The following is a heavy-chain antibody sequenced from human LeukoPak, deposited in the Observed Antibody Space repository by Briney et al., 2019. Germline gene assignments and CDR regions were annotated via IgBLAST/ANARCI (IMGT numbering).Heavy chain of an antibody. J-gene: IGHJ5*02. CDR1: GYTFTSYA. D-gene: IGHD2-2*01. CDR3: ARKYCSSTSCSCFDP. CDR2: INAGNGNT. Sequence: ASVKVSCKASGYTFTSYAMHWVRQAPGQRLEWMGWINAGNGNTKYSQKFQGRVTITRDTSASTAYMELSSLRSEDTAVYYCARKYCSSTSCSCFDPWGQGTLVTVSS. V-gene: IGHV1-3*01.